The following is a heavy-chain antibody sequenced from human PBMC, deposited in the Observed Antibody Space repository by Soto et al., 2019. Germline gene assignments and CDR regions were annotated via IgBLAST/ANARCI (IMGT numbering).Heavy chain of an antibody. J-gene: IGHJ3*02. D-gene: IGHD4-17*01. V-gene: IGHV3-33*01. Sequence: GGSLRLSCAASGFTFDGYTMHWVRQAPGNGLEWVAVIWCDGSNKVYADSVKGRFTISKDNSKNTLYLQMNSLRAEDTAVYYCARDLSGDYGALDTWGQGTMVTVSS. CDR3: ARDLSGDYGALDT. CDR1: GFTFDGYT. CDR2: IWCDGSNK.